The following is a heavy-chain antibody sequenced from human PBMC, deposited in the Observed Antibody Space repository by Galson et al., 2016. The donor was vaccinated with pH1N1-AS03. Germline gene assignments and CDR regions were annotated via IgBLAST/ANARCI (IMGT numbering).Heavy chain of an antibody. J-gene: IGHJ4*02. CDR2: ITSSGSTGTTI. CDR1: GFTFSDYY. D-gene: IGHD3-16*01. CDR3: ASGARRAYFPYFDY. V-gene: IGHV3-11*04. Sequence: SLRLSCAASGFTFSDYYMSWIRQAPGRGLEWVSCITSSGSTGTTIYYADSVKGRFTISRDNAKNSLYLQMNSLRAEDSALYYCASGARRAYFPYFDYWGQGTLVTVSS.